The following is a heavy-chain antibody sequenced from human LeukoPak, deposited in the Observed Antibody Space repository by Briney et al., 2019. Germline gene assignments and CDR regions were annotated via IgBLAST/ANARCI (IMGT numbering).Heavy chain of an antibody. J-gene: IGHJ4*02. CDR2: IYSTGRS. D-gene: IGHD5-12*01. V-gene: IGHV4-4*07. CDR3: ARDGPRSGYDLGHFDN. Sequence: PSETLSLTCTVSGGSISNFWSWVRQPAGKGLEWIGRIYSTGRSDYNPSLKSRITMSVDTSKNQFSLKLSSVTAADTAVYYCARDGPRSGYDLGHFDNLGQGTLVTASS. CDR1: GGSISNF.